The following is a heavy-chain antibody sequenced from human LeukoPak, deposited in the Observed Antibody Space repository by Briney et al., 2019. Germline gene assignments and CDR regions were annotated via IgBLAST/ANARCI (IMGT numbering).Heavy chain of an antibody. J-gene: IGHJ6*02. V-gene: IGHV3-11*01. CDR3: ARGGRIQLWLYYYYGMDV. CDR1: GFTFSDYY. D-gene: IGHD5-18*01. Sequence: GGSLRLSCAASGFTFSDYYMSWIRQAPGKGLEWVSYISSSGSTIYYADSVKGRFTISRDNAKNSLYLQMNSLRAEDTAVYYCARGGRIQLWLYYYYGMDVWGQGTTVTVSS. CDR2: ISSSGSTI.